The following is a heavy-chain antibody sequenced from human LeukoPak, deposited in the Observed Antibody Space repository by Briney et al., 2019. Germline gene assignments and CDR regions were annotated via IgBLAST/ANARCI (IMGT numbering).Heavy chain of an antibody. CDR3: ARAGQQLSYYYYYYMDV. CDR1: GFSFNNFA. J-gene: IGHJ6*03. CDR2: ISGSGGSS. Sequence: GGSLRLSCAASGFSFNNFAVSWVRQAPGKGLEWVSAISGSGGSSYYADSVRGRVTISRDNSKNTLYLQMNSLRAEDTAVYYCARAGQQLSYYYYYYMDVWGKGTTVTVSS. D-gene: IGHD6-13*01. V-gene: IGHV3-23*01.